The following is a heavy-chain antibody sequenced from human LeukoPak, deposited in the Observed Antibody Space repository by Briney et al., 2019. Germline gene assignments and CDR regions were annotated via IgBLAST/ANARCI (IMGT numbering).Heavy chain of an antibody. Sequence: GGSLRLSCAASGFTFSSYSMNWVRQAPGKGLEWVSSISSSSSYIHYADSVKGRFTISRDNAKNSLYLQMNSLRAEDTAVYYCARESGWHNFDYWGQGTLVTVSS. J-gene: IGHJ4*02. CDR1: GFTFSSYS. CDR3: ARESGWHNFDY. D-gene: IGHD6-19*01. CDR2: ISSSSSYI. V-gene: IGHV3-21*01.